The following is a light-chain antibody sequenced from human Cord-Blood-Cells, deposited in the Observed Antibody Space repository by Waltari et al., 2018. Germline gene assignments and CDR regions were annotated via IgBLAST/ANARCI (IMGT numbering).Light chain of an antibody. CDR3: CSYAGSYTVV. CDR2: DVR. CDR1: SSDVGVYNY. V-gene: IGLV2-11*01. J-gene: IGLJ2*01. Sequence: QSALTHPRSVSGSPGQSVPIPCPGTSSDVGVYNYVSWYQQHPGNAPKLMIYDVRERPSGVLDCFAGSKAGNTASLTIAGLQAEEVADYYCCSYAGSYTVVFGGGTKLTVL.